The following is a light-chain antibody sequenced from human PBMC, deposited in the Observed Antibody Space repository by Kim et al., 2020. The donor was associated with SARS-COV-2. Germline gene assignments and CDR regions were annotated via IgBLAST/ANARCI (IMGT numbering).Light chain of an antibody. CDR2: DAS. V-gene: IGKV3-11*01. J-gene: IGKJ2*01. Sequence: EIVLTQFPATLSLSPGERATLSCRASQSVSTYLAWYQQKPGQAPRLLIYDASSRATGIPARFSGSGSGTDFTLTISSLEPEDFAVYYCQQRSRTFGQGTKLEI. CDR3: QQRSRT. CDR1: QSVSTY.